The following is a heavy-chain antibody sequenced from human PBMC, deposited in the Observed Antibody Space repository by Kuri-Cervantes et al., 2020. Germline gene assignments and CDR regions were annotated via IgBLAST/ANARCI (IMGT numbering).Heavy chain of an antibody. J-gene: IGHJ6*02. D-gene: IGHD6-13*01. CDR1: GGSISSSCYY. V-gene: IGHV4-39*01. Sequence: SETLSLTCTVSGGSISSSCYYWGWIRQPPGKGLEWIGSIYYSGSTYYNPSLKSRVTISVDTSKNQFSLKLSSVTAADTAVYYCARLSLGPGAAAGPIYYYYGMDVWGQGTTVTVSS. CDR3: ARLSLGPGAAAGPIYYYYGMDV. CDR2: IYYSGST.